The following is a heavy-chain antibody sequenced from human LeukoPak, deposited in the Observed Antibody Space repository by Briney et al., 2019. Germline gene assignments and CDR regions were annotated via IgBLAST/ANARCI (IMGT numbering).Heavy chain of an antibody. V-gene: IGHV1-8*01. J-gene: IGHJ6*03. CDR1: GYTFINYD. CDR3: ARGSWITGTTSYYYHMDV. D-gene: IGHD1-7*01. Sequence: ASVKVSCEASGYTFINYDIKWVRQAPGQGLEWMGWMNPNNGRTDYAQKFQGRVTMTRNSSISTAYMELNPLTSDDTAVYYCARGSWITGTTSYYYHMDVWGKGTTVTVSS. CDR2: MNPNNGRT.